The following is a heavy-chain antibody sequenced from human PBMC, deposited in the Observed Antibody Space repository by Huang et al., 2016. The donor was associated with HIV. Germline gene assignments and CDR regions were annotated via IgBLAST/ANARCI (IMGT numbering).Heavy chain of an antibody. CDR2: IIPLCRGP. Sequence: QVQLEQSGPAVRKPGSSVKVSCQASGGSFSDQIIIWVRQAPGQRFASMVGIIPLCRGPAYVKEFKGRGTMTADESTATIYMELNSLTSEDTAVYYCAMSLRYQYDSRSYWGRYFDYWGQGTLVTVSS. J-gene: IGHJ4*02. CDR1: GGSFSDQI. V-gene: IGHV1-69*01. D-gene: IGHD3-16*01. CDR3: AMSLRYQYDSRSYWGRYFDY.